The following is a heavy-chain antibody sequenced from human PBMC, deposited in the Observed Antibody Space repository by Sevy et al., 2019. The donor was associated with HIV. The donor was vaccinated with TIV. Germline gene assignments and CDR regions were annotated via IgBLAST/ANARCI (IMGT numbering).Heavy chain of an antibody. CDR3: TTEFWGGHSGYDWNY. D-gene: IGHD5-12*01. CDR2: IKSKTDGGTT. CDR1: GFTFSNAW. J-gene: IGHJ4*02. Sequence: GGCLRLSCAASGFTFSNAWMSWVRQAPGKGLEWVGRIKSKTDGGTTDYAAPVKGRCTISRDDSKNTLYLQMNSLKTEDAAVYYCTTEFWGGHSGYDWNYWGQGTLVTVSS. V-gene: IGHV3-15*01.